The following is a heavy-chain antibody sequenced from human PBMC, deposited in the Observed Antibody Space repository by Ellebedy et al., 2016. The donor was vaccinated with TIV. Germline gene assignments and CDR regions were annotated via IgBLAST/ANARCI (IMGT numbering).Heavy chain of an antibody. CDR1: GYTFTDYL. D-gene: IGHD2-2*01. J-gene: IGHJ4*02. CDR2: ISAYNGNT. V-gene: IGHV1-18*04. Sequence: AASVKVSCKASGYTFTDYLFNWVRQAPGQGLEWVGWISAYNGNTKYGQKFQGRISLTTDTSMGTAYMELRSLRSDDTGVYFCARDVPADAAALLDYWGQGTRVTVSS. CDR3: ARDVPADAAALLDY.